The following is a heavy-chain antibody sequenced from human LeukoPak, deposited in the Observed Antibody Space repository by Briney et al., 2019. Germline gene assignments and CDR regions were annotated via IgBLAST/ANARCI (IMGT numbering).Heavy chain of an antibody. CDR1: GYSISNGYY. J-gene: IGHJ4*02. Sequence: ASETLSLTCTVSGYSISNGYYWGWIRQPPGKGLEWIGSIYHSGSTYYNPSLKSRVTISVDTSKNQFSLKLSSVTAADTAVYYCARLVPSFGNYFDYWGQGTLVTVSS. CDR3: ARLVPSFGNYFDY. CDR2: IYHSGST. V-gene: IGHV4-38-2*02. D-gene: IGHD3-16*01.